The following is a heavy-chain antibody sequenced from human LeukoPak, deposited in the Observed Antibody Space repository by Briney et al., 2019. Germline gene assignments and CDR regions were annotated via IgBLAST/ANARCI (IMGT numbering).Heavy chain of an antibody. CDR1: GFTFSSYG. Sequence: GGSLRLSCAASGFTFSSYGMHWVRQAPGKGLEWVAVIWYDGSNKYYANSVKGRFTTSRDNAKKSLYLQMTSLTAEDTAVYYCARDRGAYCGGDCYLGFDYWGRGTLVTVSS. V-gene: IGHV3-33*01. CDR3: ARDRGAYCGGDCYLGFDY. J-gene: IGHJ4*01. D-gene: IGHD2-21*02. CDR2: IWYDGSNK.